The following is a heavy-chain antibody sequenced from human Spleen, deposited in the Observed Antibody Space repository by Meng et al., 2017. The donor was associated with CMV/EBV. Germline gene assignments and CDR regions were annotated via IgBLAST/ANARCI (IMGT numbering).Heavy chain of an antibody. J-gene: IGHJ3*02. CDR3: ARGGWSSSWYGAFDI. D-gene: IGHD6-13*01. CDR1: GGSISSYY. CDR2: IYYSGST. V-gene: IGHV4-59*01. Sequence: SETLSLTCTVSGGSISSYYWSWIRQPPGKGLEWIGYIYYSGSTNYNPSLKSRVTISVDTSKNQFSLKQSSVTAADTAVYYCARGGWSSSWYGAFDIWGQGTMVTVSS.